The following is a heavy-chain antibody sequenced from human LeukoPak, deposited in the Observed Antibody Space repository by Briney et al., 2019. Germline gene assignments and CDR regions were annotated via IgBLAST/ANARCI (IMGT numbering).Heavy chain of an antibody. CDR1: AFTFSDYG. CDR3: ARGMHYGGDRYSADF. D-gene: IGHD2-21*02. J-gene: IGHJ4*02. CDR2: ISCDGSIK. V-gene: IGHV3-30*03. Sequence: GGSLRLSCVASAFTFSDYGMLWVRQAPGKGLKWVAVISCDGSIKYYADSVKGRFTISRDSSKNTLFLQLNSLRAEDTAVYYCARGMHYGGDRYSADFWGQGTLVTVSS.